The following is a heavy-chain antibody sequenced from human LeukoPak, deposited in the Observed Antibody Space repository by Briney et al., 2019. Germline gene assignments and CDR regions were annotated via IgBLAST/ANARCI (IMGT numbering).Heavy chain of an antibody. CDR1: GLTFSSYA. CDR2: ISYDGSNR. V-gene: IGHV3-30-3*01. D-gene: IGHD6-6*01. J-gene: IGHJ4*02. Sequence: GGSLRLSCAASGLTFSSYAMHWVRQAPGKGLEWVAVISYDGSNRYYADSVKGRFTISRDNSKNTLYLQMNSLRAEDTAVYYCARDKELVSYYFDYWGQGTLVTVSS. CDR3: ARDKELVSYYFDY.